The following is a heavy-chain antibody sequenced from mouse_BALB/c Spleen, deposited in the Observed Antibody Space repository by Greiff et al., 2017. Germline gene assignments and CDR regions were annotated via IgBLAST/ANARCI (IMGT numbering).Heavy chain of an antibody. Sequence: VKLMESGPGLVAPSQSLSITCTVSGFSLTGYGVNWVRQPPGKGLEWLGMIWGDGSTDYNSALKSRLSISKDNSKSQVFLKMNSLQTDDTARYYCARARGGHYYAMDYWGQGTSVTVSS. V-gene: IGHV2-6-7*01. J-gene: IGHJ4*01. D-gene: IGHD1-1*02. CDR3: ARARGGHYYAMDY. CDR2: IWGDGST. CDR1: GFSLTGYG.